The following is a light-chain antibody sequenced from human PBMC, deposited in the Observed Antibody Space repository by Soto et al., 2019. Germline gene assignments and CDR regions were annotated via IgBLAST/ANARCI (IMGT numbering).Light chain of an antibody. Sequence: EIVLTQSPATLSLSPGEGATLSCRASQSVSSYLAWYQQKPGQAPRLLIYDASNRATGIPARFTGSGSGTDFTLPISSLEPEDFAVYYCHQRSNWPRTFGQGTKLEIK. CDR1: QSVSSY. V-gene: IGKV3-11*01. J-gene: IGKJ2*01. CDR2: DAS. CDR3: HQRSNWPRT.